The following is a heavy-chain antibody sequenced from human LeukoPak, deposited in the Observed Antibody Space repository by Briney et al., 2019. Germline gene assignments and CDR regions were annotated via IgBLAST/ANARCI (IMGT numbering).Heavy chain of an antibody. CDR3: ARHLLLWFGETGGPHGMDV. Sequence: SETLSLTCTVPGGSISSSYWSWIRQPPRKGLEWIGYIYYSGSPNYNPSLKSRVTISVDTSKKQFSLKLSSVTAADTAVYCCARHLLLWFGETGGPHGMDVWGQGTTVTVSS. CDR1: GGSISSSY. V-gene: IGHV4-59*08. CDR2: IYYSGSP. J-gene: IGHJ6*02. D-gene: IGHD3-10*01.